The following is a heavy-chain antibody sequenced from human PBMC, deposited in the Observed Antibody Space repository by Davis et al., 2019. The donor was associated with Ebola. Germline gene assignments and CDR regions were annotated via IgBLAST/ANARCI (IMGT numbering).Heavy chain of an antibody. CDR1: GFTFSSYS. CDR2: ISSSSSTI. V-gene: IGHV3-48*02. CDR3: ARGLRGYSYGYVVY. J-gene: IGHJ4*02. Sequence: PGGSLRLSCAASGFTFSSYSMNWVRQAPGKGLEWVSYISSSSSTIYYADSVKGRFTISRDNAKNSLYLQMNSLRDEDTAVYYCARGLRGYSYGYVVYWGQGTLVTVSS. D-gene: IGHD5-18*01.